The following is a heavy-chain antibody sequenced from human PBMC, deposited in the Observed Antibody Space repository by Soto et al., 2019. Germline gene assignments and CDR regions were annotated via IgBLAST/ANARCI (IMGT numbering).Heavy chain of an antibody. CDR2: IIPIFGTA. CDR1: GGTFSSYA. Sequence: QVQLVQSGAEVKKPGSSVKVSCKADGGTFSSYAISWVRQVPGQGLEWMGGIIPIFGTAHYAQKFQGRVTITADESTSTAYMELSSLRSEDTAVYYCARAGRYDFGSGPADYWCQGTLVTV. D-gene: IGHD3-3*01. V-gene: IGHV1-69*01. CDR3: ARAGRYDFGSGPADY. J-gene: IGHJ4*02.